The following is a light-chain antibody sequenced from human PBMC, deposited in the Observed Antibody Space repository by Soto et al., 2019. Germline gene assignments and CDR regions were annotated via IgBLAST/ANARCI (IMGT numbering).Light chain of an antibody. J-gene: IGKJ3*01. CDR1: QSVGSN. CDR3: QQYDNLPLT. V-gene: IGKV3-15*01. CDR2: GAS. Sequence: RVMTQSPPTLSMTKGEKATLSCRASQSVGSNLAWYQQKPGQAPRLLIFGASSRATGVPARFSGSGSGTEFTLTINSLQSEDFAVYFCQQYDNLPLTFGPGTKVDIK.